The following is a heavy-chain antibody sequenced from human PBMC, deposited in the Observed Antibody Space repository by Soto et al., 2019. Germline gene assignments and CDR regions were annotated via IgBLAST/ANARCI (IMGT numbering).Heavy chain of an antibody. V-gene: IGHV3-33*01. Sequence: LRLSCAASVFTFSSYGMHWVLPTPVKGLEWLAVIWYDGINKYYADSVKGRFTISRDNSKNTLYLQMNSLRAEDTAVYYCARDECSGENCYSELEYWGQGTQVTVSS. CDR1: VFTFSSYG. J-gene: IGHJ4*02. D-gene: IGHD2-15*01. CDR3: ARDECSGENCYSELEY. CDR2: IWYDGINK.